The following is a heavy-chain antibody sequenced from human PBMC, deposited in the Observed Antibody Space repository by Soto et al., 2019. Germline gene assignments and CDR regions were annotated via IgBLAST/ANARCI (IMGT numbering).Heavy chain of an antibody. D-gene: IGHD3-22*01. CDR2: IHNSGTS. J-gene: IGHJ5*01. Sequence: PSETLSLTCTVSGGSISSYYWGWIRQAPGKGLEWIGHIHNSGTSTHNPSLNGRVTISIDMSKKQFSLKLTSLTSADTAVYYCARDFYDSVGYTWFDSWSQGTLVTVSS. V-gene: IGHV4-59*01. CDR3: ARDFYDSVGYTWFDS. CDR1: GGSISSYY.